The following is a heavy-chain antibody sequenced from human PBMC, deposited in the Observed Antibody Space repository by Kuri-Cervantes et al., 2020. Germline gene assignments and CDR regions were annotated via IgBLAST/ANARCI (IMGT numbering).Heavy chain of an antibody. Sequence: GSLRLSCTVSGGSISSYYWSWIRQPPGKGLEWIGYIYYSGSTNYNPSLKSRVTISVDTSKNQFSLKLSSVTAADTAVYYCASSLGYCSSTSCGRYYYGMDVWGQGTTVTVSS. CDR2: IYYSGST. CDR3: ASSLGYCSSTSCGRYYYGMDV. V-gene: IGHV4-59*01. CDR1: GGSISSYY. J-gene: IGHJ6*02. D-gene: IGHD2-2*01.